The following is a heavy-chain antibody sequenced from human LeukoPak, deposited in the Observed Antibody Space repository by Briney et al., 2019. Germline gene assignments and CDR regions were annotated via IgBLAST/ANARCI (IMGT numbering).Heavy chain of an antibody. V-gene: IGHV1-69*04. J-gene: IGHJ4*02. CDR1: GGTCSSYA. D-gene: IGHD5-18*01. Sequence: ASVKVSCTASGGTCSSYAISWVRQALGQVLEVMGSIIAILGIANYAQKFQGRVTITADKSTSTAYMELSSLRSEDTAVYYCARLATPDDSYGLDYWGQGTLVTVSS. CDR3: ARLATPDDSYGLDY. CDR2: IIAILGIA.